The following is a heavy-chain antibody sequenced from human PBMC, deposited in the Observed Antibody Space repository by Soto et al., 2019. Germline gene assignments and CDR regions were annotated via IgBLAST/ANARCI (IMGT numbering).Heavy chain of an antibody. CDR3: SISTSDFDY. J-gene: IGHJ4*01. D-gene: IGHD3-9*01. Sequence: ASVKVSCKVSGYTLTELSMHWVRQAPGKGLGWMGGFDPEDGETIYAQRFQGRVTMTEDTSTDTAYMELSSLRSDDTAVYYCSISTSDFDYWGRGSLVTVSS. V-gene: IGHV1-24*01. CDR2: FDPEDGET. CDR1: GYTLTELS.